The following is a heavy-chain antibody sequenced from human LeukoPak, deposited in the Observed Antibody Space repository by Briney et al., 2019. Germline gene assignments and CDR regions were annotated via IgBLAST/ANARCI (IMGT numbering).Heavy chain of an antibody. CDR1: GGSISNYY. V-gene: IGHV4-59*01. J-gene: IGHJ4*02. Sequence: PSETLSLTCTVSGGSISNYYWTWIRQPPGKGLEWIGDIYYSGSTNYNPSLKSRVTISVDTSKNQFSLKLSSVTAADTAVYYCARSYYDGSGYYPIIDYWGQGTMVTVSS. D-gene: IGHD3-22*01. CDR3: ARSYYDGSGYYPIIDY. CDR2: IYYSGST.